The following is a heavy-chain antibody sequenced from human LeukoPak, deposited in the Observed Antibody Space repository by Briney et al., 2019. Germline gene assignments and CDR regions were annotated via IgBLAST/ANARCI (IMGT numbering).Heavy chain of an antibody. CDR2: IFHTGST. Sequence: PSETLSLTCTVSGDSISSDIYYWGWIRQPPGKGLEWIGSIFHTGSTYYNPSLKSRATISVDTSKNQFSLKLSSVTAADTAVYYCARFRDCSSTSCTNWFDPWGQGTLVTVSS. D-gene: IGHD2-2*01. CDR1: GDSISSDIYY. V-gene: IGHV4-39*07. J-gene: IGHJ5*02. CDR3: ARFRDCSSTSCTNWFDP.